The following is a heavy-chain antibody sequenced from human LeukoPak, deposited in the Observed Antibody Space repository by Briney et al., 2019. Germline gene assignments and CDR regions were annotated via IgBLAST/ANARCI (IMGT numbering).Heavy chain of an antibody. CDR2: ISYSGST. CDR1: GDSISSSSYY. J-gene: IGHJ4*02. Sequence: PSETLSLTCTVSGDSISSSSYYWGWIRQPPGKGLEWIGSISYSGSTYYTPSLKSGVTISVDTSKNQFSLKLSSVTAADTAMYYCASQNVGYCSGGGCYIFDCWGRGTLVTVSS. D-gene: IGHD2-15*01. V-gene: IGHV4-39*01. CDR3: ASQNVGYCSGGGCYIFDC.